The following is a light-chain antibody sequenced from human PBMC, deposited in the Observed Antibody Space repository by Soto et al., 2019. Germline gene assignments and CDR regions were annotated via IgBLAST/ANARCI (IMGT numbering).Light chain of an antibody. J-gene: IGKJ4*01. V-gene: IGKV3-20*01. Sequence: PGDRATLPCSSSQSAYSSYLSWYQQKPGQAPRLLIYGASNRATGIPDRFSGSGSGTDFTLTISGLEPEDFAVYYCQQYGTSLFTFGGGTKVDI. CDR1: QSAYSSY. CDR3: QQYGTSLFT. CDR2: GAS.